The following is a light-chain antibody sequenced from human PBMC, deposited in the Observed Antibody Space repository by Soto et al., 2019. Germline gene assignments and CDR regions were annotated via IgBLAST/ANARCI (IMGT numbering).Light chain of an antibody. J-gene: IGLJ3*02. Sequence: QLVVTQPPSASASLGASVKLTCTLRSEHSTYAITWHQQQPEKGPRFLMNLKSDGSHIKGDGIPGRFSGSSSGAERYLTISSLQSEDEADYYWHTWSTGPDWVFGGGTTLTVL. V-gene: IGLV4-69*01. CDR3: HTWSTGPDWV. CDR1: SEHSTYA. CDR2: LKSDGSH.